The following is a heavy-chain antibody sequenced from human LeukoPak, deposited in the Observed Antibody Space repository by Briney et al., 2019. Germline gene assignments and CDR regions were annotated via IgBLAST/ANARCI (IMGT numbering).Heavy chain of an antibody. CDR3: ASTPGYCSSTSCSEDAFDI. Sequence: SETLSLTCAVSGGSISSSNWWSWVRQPPGKGLEWIGEIYHSGSTNYNPSLKSRVTISVDESKNQFSLKLSSVTAADTAVYYCASTPGYCSSTSCSEDAFDIWGQGTMVTVSS. CDR2: IYHSGST. J-gene: IGHJ3*02. V-gene: IGHV4-4*02. D-gene: IGHD2-2*01. CDR1: GGSISSSNW.